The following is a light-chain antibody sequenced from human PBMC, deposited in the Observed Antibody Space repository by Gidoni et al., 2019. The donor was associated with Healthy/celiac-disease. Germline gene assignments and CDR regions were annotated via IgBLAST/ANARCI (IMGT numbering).Light chain of an antibody. CDR3: QVWDSSSDHVV. V-gene: IGLV3-21*03. J-gene: IGLJ2*01. Sequence: SYVLTPPPSVSVAPGKTARITCWGNNIGSKSVHWYQQKPGQAPVLVIYDDSDRPSGIPERFSGSNSGNTATLTISRVEAGDEADYYCQVWDSSSDHVVFGGWTKLTVL. CDR1: NIGSKS. CDR2: DDS.